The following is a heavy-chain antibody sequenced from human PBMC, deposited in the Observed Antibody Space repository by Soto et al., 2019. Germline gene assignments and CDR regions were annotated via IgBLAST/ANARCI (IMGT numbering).Heavy chain of an antibody. Sequence: SETLSLTCAVSGGSISSGGYAWNWFRQPPGKGLEWIGYIYHSGYTSHNPSLKNRVTISVDKSKNQFSLTLSFVTAADTAVYYCARDSLTGNYFDPWGQGTLVTVS. J-gene: IGHJ5*02. CDR1: GGSISSGGYA. CDR3: ARDSLTGNYFDP. D-gene: IGHD1-7*01. CDR2: IYHSGYT. V-gene: IGHV4-30-2*01.